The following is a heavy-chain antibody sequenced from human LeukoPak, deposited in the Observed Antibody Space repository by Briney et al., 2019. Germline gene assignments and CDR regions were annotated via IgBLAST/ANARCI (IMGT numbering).Heavy chain of an antibody. CDR2: INHSGST. CDR3: ARAGITMVRGYMDV. Sequence: SETLSLTCAVYGGSFNGYYWSWIRQPPGKGREWIGEINHSGSTNYNPSLKSRVTISVDTSKNQFSLKLSSVTAADTAVYYCARAGITMVRGYMDVWGKGTTVTVSS. D-gene: IGHD3-10*01. V-gene: IGHV4-34*01. CDR1: GGSFNGYY. J-gene: IGHJ6*03.